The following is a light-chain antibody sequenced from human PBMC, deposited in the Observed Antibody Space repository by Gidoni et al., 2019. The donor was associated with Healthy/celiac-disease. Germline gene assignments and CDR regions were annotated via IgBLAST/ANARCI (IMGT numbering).Light chain of an antibody. V-gene: IGLV3-1*01. Sequence: SYELTQPPSVSVSPGQTASITCPGDKLGDKYACWYQQKPGQSPVLVIYQDSKRPSGIPERFSGSNSGNTATLTISGTQAMDEADYYCQAWDSSTAVVGGGTKLTVL. CDR1: KLGDKY. CDR3: QAWDSSTAV. J-gene: IGLJ2*01. CDR2: QDS.